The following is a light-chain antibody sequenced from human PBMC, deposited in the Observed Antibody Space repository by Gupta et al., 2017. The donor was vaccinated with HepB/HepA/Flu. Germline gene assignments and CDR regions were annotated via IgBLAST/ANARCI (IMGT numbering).Light chain of an antibody. CDR2: AAS. CDR1: QDISSW. J-gene: IGKJ5*01. CDR3: QQANSFPIT. Sequence: DIQMTQSPSSVSASVGDRVTITCRASQDISSWLAWYQQKPGEAPKFLIYAASNLESGVPSRFSGGGSGTDFTLTINSLQPEDFATYYCQQANSFPITFGQGTRLEIK. V-gene: IGKV1-12*01.